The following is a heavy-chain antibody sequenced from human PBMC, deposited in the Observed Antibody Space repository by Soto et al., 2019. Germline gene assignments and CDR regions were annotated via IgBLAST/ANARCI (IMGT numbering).Heavy chain of an antibody. V-gene: IGHV4-61*01. CDR3: ARDSSYGDYFDY. CDR2: IYYSGST. D-gene: IGHD4-17*01. J-gene: IGHJ4*02. Sequence: SETLSLTCTVSGGSVSSGSYYWSWIRQPPGKGLEWTGYIYYSGSTNYNPSLKSRVTISVDTSKNQFSLKVIFVTAADTAVYYCARDSSYGDYFDYWGQGTLVTVSS. CDR1: GGSVSSGSYY.